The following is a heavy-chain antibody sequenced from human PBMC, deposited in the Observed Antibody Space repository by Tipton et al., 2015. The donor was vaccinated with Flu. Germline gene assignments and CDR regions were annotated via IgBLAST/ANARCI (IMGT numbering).Heavy chain of an antibody. CDR2: IYPGDSDT. Sequence: QLVQSGAEVKKPGESLKISCKGSGYRFTNYWIGWVRQMPGKGLEWMGVIYPGDSDTRYSPSFQGQVTITADKSISTAFLKWTTLKAADTAMCSCVTKGDGGETSGPFDYSGQGTLVTVSS. CDR1: GYRFTNYW. D-gene: IGHD3-16*01. V-gene: IGHV5-51*03. J-gene: IGHJ4*02. CDR3: VTKGDGGETSGPFDY.